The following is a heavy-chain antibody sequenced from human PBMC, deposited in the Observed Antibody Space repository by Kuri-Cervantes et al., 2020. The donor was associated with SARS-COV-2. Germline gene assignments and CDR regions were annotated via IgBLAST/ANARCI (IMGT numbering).Heavy chain of an antibody. J-gene: IGHJ6*03. CDR1: GFTFSSYA. CDR2: ISGSGGST. D-gene: IGHD4-17*01. CDR3: AKETTEYYYYMDV. V-gene: IGHV3-23*01. Sequence: GESLKISCAASGFTFSSYAMSWVRQAPGKGLEWVSAISGSGGSTYYADSVKGRFTISRDNSKSTLYLQMNSLRAEDTAVYYCAKETTEYYYYMDVWGKGATVTVSS.